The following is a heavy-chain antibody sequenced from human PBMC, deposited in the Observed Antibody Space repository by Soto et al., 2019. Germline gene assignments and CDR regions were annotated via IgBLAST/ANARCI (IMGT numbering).Heavy chain of an antibody. Sequence: EEQLVESGGCLVQPGGSLRLSCAASGLTFSSYWMHWFRQAPGKGLVWVSRIKRDGSSTSYADSVEGRFTISRDNAKNTVYLQMNSLRGEDTAVYYCARDNGHGPYYTPSWGQGTLVTVSS. J-gene: IGHJ5*02. CDR3: ARDNGHGPYYTPS. V-gene: IGHV3-74*01. CDR2: IKRDGSST. D-gene: IGHD3-3*01. CDR1: GLTFSSYW.